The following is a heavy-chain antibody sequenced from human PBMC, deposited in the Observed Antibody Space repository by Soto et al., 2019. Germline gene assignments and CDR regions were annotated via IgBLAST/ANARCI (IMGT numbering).Heavy chain of an antibody. CDR1: GFTVSNYA. D-gene: IGHD4-4*01. CDR2: TSGGGGGT. V-gene: IGHV3-23*01. J-gene: IGHJ4*02. Sequence: EVQLLESGGRLVQPGGSLRLSCAASGFTVSNYAMTWVRQAPGKGLDWVSSTSGGGGGTYYADSVKGRFTISRDNSKNTLFLQMNSLRAEVTAVYYCAKGIRLQFDYFDYWGQGILVTVSS. CDR3: AKGIRLQFDYFDY.